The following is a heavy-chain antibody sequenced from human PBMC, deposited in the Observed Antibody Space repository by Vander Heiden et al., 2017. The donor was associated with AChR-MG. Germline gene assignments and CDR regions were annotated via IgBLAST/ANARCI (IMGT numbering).Heavy chain of an antibody. D-gene: IGHD3-22*01. Sequence: QLQLQESGPGLVKPSETLSLTCTVSGGSISSSSYYWGWIRQPPGKGLGWIGSIYYSGSTYYNPSLKSRVTISVDTSKNQFSLKLSSVTAADTAVYYCSSYYYDSSGYWSDYWGQGTLVTVSS. V-gene: IGHV4-39*01. CDR1: GGSISSSSYY. CDR2: IYYSGST. J-gene: IGHJ4*02. CDR3: SSYYYDSSGYWSDY.